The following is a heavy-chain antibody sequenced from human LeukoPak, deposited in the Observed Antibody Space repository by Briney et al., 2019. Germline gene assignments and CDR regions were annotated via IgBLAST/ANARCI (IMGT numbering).Heavy chain of an antibody. CDR1: GYTFTSYG. V-gene: IGHV1-18*04. CDR2: ISAYNGNT. CDR3: AREWRYCSSTSCIDY. J-gene: IGHJ4*02. Sequence: ASVKVSCTASGYTFTSYGISWVRQAPGQGLEWMGWISAYNGNTNNAQKRPGRVTMTTDTSTSTAYMELRSLRSDDTAVYYCAREWRYCSSTSCIDYWGQGPLVTVSS. D-gene: IGHD2-2*01.